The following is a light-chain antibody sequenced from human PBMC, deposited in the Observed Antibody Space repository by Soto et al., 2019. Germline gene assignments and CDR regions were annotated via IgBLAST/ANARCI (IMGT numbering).Light chain of an antibody. Sequence: DIQFTQSPSFLSASVADRVTITCRASQDISSSLAWYQQKPGKAPKLLIYDASTLQTGVPSRFRGSGSGTEFTLTISSLQPEDFATYSCQQLASYPIGTFGGGTKVDIK. CDR2: DAS. CDR3: QQLASYPIGT. CDR1: QDISSS. V-gene: IGKV1-9*01. J-gene: IGKJ4*01.